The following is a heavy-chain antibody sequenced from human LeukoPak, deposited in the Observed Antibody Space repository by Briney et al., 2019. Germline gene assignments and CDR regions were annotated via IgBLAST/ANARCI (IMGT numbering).Heavy chain of an antibody. D-gene: IGHD6-19*01. V-gene: IGHV4-4*07. CDR2: IYTSRST. CDR3: ARDTGIAVAGNFDY. Sequence: PSEALSLTCIVSGGSISSYYWSWIRQPAGKGLEWVGRIYTSRSTNYNPSLKSRVTMSVDTSKNQFSLKLSSVTAADTAVYYCARDTGIAVAGNFDYWGQGTLVTVSS. CDR1: GGSISSYY. J-gene: IGHJ4*02.